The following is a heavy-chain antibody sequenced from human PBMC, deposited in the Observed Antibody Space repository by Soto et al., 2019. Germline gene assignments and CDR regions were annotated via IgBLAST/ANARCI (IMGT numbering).Heavy chain of an antibody. CDR1: GGSISSSSYY. CDR2: IYYSGST. D-gene: IGHD1-7*01. J-gene: IGHJ6*02. CDR3: ARGWNYASYGMDV. Sequence: SETLSLTCTVSGGSISSSSYYWGWIRQPPGKGLEWIGSIYYSGSTYYNPSLKSRVTISVDTSKNQFSLKLSSVTAADTAVYYCARGWNYASYGMDVWGQGTTVTVSS. V-gene: IGHV4-39*01.